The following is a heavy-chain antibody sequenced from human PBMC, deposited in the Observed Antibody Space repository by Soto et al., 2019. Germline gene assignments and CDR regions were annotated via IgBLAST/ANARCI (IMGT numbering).Heavy chain of an antibody. D-gene: IGHD2-15*01. CDR3: ARQRSSVVSQTYFDV. CDR1: GDCISSRSYY. V-gene: IGHV4-39*01. J-gene: IGHJ4*02. CDR2: IYYSGST. Sequence: SEPLSLTCTVTGDCISSRSYYWGWSLQPPGKGLERLGSIYYSGSTYNNPCPRSRFSMSIDTSKNQFSLKIKSVTEAATALYFCARQRSSVVSQTYFDVWGPGSLVTVSS.